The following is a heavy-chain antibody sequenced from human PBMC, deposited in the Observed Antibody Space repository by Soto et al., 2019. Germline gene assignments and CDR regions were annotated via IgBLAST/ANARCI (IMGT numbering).Heavy chain of an antibody. Sequence: GGSLRLSCAASGFTFSDYYMSWIRQAPGKGLEWVSYISSSSSYTNYADSVKGRFTISRDNAKNSLYLQMNSLRAEDTAVYYCARDHLPQFPHGYCSGGSCYSPVVWFDPWGQGTLVTVSS. CDR3: ARDHLPQFPHGYCSGGSCYSPVVWFDP. D-gene: IGHD2-15*01. CDR2: ISSSSSYT. J-gene: IGHJ5*02. CDR1: GFTFSDYY. V-gene: IGHV3-11*06.